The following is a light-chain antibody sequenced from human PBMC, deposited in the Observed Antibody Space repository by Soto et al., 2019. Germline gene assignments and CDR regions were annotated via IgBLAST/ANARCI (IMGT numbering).Light chain of an antibody. J-gene: IGKJ1*01. Sequence: TLALSAGQRDPLAGRASQRINANYLAWYQQRPGQAPRLLIDAASSRATGVPDRFSGSGSGTDFTFTISRLEPGDFAVYYCQQYGSSPRAFGRGTKV. CDR3: QQYGSSPRA. V-gene: IGKV3-20*01. CDR2: AAS. CDR1: QRINANY.